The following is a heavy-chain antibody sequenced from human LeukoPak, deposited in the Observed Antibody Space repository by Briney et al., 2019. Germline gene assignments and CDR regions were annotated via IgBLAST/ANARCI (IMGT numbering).Heavy chain of an antibody. CDR2: ISSSSSYI. D-gene: IGHD1-1*01. CDR1: GFTFSSYS. V-gene: IGHV3-21*01. CDR3: ARRGWNDGDAFDI. J-gene: IGHJ3*02. Sequence: GGSLRLSCAASGFTFSSYSMNWVRQAPGKGLEWVSSISSSSSYIYYAGSVEGRFTISRDNAKNSLYLQMNSLRAEDTAVYYCARRGWNDGDAFDIWGQGTMVTVSS.